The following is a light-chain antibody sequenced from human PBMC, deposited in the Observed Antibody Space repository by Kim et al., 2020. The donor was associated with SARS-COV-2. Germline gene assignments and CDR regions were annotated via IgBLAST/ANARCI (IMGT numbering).Light chain of an antibody. Sequence: GKTVTISCTRSSGSIASNYVQWYQQRPGSAPTTVIYEDNQRPSGVPDRFSGSIDSSSNSASLTISGLNTEDEADYHCQSYDSSNRVFGGGTQLTVL. CDR2: EDN. V-gene: IGLV6-57*03. CDR1: SGSIASNY. CDR3: QSYDSSNRV. J-gene: IGLJ3*02.